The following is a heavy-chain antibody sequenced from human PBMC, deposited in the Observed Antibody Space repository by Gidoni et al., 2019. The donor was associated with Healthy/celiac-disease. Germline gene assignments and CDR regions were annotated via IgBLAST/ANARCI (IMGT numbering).Heavy chain of an antibody. CDR3: ARESFYGDYGYFDY. CDR2: ILYDGSNK. D-gene: IGHD4-17*01. J-gene: IGHJ4*02. Sequence: QVQLVESGGGVVKPGRSLRLSCAASGFTFSRYGMHWVRQAPGKVLEWVAVILYDGSNKYYADSGNGRFTISRDNSKNTLYLQMNSLRAEDTAVYYCARESFYGDYGYFDYWGQGTLVTVSS. V-gene: IGHV3-33*01. CDR1: GFTFSRYG.